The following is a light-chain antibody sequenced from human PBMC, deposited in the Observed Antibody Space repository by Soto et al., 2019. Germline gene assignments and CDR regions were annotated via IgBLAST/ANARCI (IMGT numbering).Light chain of an antibody. CDR2: YNS. Sequence: SYELTQPPSVSVAPGKTARITCGGNNIGSKSVHWYQQKPGQAPVLVIYYNSDRPSGIPERFSGSNSGNTATLTISRVEAGDEADYYCQVWDTSDSYVFGTGTKLTVL. J-gene: IGLJ1*01. V-gene: IGLV3-21*04. CDR3: QVWDTSDSYV. CDR1: NIGSKS.